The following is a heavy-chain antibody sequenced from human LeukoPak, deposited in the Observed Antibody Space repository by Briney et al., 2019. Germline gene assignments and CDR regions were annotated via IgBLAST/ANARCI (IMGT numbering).Heavy chain of an antibody. V-gene: IGHV3-23*01. CDR3: AKTISRITTIVVAPIDY. D-gene: IGHD3-22*01. Sequence: GGSLRLSCAASGFTFSSYAMSWVRQAPGKGLEWVSAISGSGGNTYYADSVKGRFTISRDNSKNTLYLQMNSLRAEDTAVYYCAKTISRITTIVVAPIDYWGQGTLVTVSS. J-gene: IGHJ4*02. CDR2: ISGSGGNT. CDR1: GFTFSSYA.